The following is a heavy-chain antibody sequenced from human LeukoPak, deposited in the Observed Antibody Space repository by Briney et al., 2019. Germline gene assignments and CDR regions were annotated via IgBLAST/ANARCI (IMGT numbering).Heavy chain of an antibody. CDR3: ARGRSYLSYYYYYGMDV. J-gene: IGHJ6*02. Sequence: SETLSLTCTVSSGSISNYYWSWIRQSAGKGLEWIGRISSSGSTNYNPSLKSRVTMSVDTSKNQFSLKLSSVTAADTAVYYCARGRSYLSYYYYYGMDVWGQGTTVTVSS. V-gene: IGHV4-4*07. D-gene: IGHD1-26*01. CDR2: ISSSGST. CDR1: SGSISNYY.